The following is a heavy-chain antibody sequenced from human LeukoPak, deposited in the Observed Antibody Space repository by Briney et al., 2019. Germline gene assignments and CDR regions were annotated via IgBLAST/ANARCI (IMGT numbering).Heavy chain of an antibody. CDR2: ISSSSSYI. CDR1: GFTFSSYS. Sequence: PGGSLRLSCAASGFTFSSYSMNWVRQAPGKGLEWVSSISSSSSYIYYADSVKGRFTISRDNAKNSLYLQMNSLRAEDTAVYYCATGVVPAATSFDYWGQGTLATVSS. D-gene: IGHD2-2*01. CDR3: ATGVVPAATSFDY. J-gene: IGHJ4*02. V-gene: IGHV3-21*01.